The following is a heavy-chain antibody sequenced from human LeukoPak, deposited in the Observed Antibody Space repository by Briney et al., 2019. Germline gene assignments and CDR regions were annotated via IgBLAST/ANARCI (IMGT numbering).Heavy chain of an antibody. CDR1: GFTFSSYA. V-gene: IGHV3-23*01. D-gene: IGHD2-2*02. CDR3: AKDLDDYTPSRGAFDI. CDR2: ISGSGGST. Sequence: GGSLRLSCAASGFTFSSYAMSWVRQAPGKGLEWVSAISGSGGSTYYADSVKGRFTISRDNSKNTLYLQMNSLRAEDTAVYYCAKDLDDYTPSRGAFDIWGQGTMSPSLQ. J-gene: IGHJ3*02.